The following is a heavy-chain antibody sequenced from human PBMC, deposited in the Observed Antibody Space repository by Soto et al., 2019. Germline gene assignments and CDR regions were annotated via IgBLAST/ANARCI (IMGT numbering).Heavy chain of an antibody. CDR2: VYYTGFT. J-gene: IGHJ5*02. V-gene: IGHV4-38-2*02. CDR3: ARLPVVVIALGYFDP. CDR1: GYSISSSYY. D-gene: IGHD2-21*01. Sequence: PSETLSLTCTVPGYSISSSYYWGWVRQPPGKGLECIGAVYYTGFTYYNPSLKSRLTISLDTSKNQFSLRLSSVTAADTAIYYCARLPVVVIALGYFDPWGPGTLVTVS.